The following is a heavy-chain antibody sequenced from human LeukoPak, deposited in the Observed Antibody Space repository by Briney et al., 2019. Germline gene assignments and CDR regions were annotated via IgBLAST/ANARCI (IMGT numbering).Heavy chain of an antibody. J-gene: IGHJ4*02. D-gene: IGHD1-26*01. Sequence: PGGSLRLSCAASGFTFSPYNMNWVRHAPGKGLEWVSSISSSSSYIYYADSVKGRFTISRDNAKNSLYLQMNSLRAEDTAVYYCARAASGTYLADFWGQGTLVTVSS. CDR2: ISSSSSYI. V-gene: IGHV3-21*06. CDR3: ARAASGTYLADF. CDR1: GFTFSPYN.